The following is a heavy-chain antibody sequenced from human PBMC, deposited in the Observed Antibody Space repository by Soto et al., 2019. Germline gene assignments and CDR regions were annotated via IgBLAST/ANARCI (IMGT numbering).Heavy chain of an antibody. CDR3: ARSSFRGYSYGPLDY. V-gene: IGHV3-21*01. CDR1: GFTFSSYS. J-gene: IGHJ4*02. CDR2: ISSSSSYI. D-gene: IGHD5-18*01. Sequence: PGGSLRLSCAASGFTFSSYSMNWVRQAPGKGLEWVSSISSSSSYIYYADSVKGRFTISRDNAKNSLYLQMNSLRAEDTAVYYCARSSFRGYSYGPLDYWGQGTLVTVSS.